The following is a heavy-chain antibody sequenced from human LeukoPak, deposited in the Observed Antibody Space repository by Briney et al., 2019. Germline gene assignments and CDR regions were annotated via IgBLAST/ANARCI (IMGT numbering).Heavy chain of an antibody. D-gene: IGHD3-9*01. Sequence: GGSLRLTCAASGFTFSSYWMSWVRQAPGKGLEWVANIKQDGSEKYYVDSVKGRFTISRDNAKNSLYLQMNSLRAEDTAVYYCARGRRYFDWLLSYYFDYWGQGTLVTVSS. CDR3: ARGRRYFDWLLSYYFDY. J-gene: IGHJ4*02. V-gene: IGHV3-7*01. CDR2: IKQDGSEK. CDR1: GFTFSSYW.